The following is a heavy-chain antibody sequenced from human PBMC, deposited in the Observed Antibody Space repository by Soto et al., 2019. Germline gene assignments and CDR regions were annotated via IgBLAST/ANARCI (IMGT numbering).Heavy chain of an antibody. D-gene: IGHD3-22*01. CDR3: ARLGGYYQALDS. Sequence: QVQLQESGPGLVKPSETLFLTCTVSGGSINNYYWSWIRQPPGKGLEFIGYIYYAGTTTYNPSLKSRVAISVDTSKNQFSLKLSSVTAADTAVYYCARLGGYYQALDSGGQGTRLTVSS. CDR2: IYYAGTT. J-gene: IGHJ4*02. CDR1: GGSINNYY. V-gene: IGHV4-59*08.